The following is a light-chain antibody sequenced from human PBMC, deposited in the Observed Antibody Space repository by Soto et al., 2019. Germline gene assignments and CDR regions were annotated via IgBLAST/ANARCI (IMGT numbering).Light chain of an antibody. J-gene: IGKJ1*01. CDR2: QIS. CDR3: MQATQSWT. Sequence: DIVMTQTPLSSAVTLGQPTSISCRSNQSVVHSDGNTYLSWLQQRPGQPPRLLIHQISNRFSGVPDRFSGSGAGTDFTMKISRVEAEDVGVYYCMQATQSWTF. V-gene: IGKV2-24*01. CDR1: QSVVHSDGNTY.